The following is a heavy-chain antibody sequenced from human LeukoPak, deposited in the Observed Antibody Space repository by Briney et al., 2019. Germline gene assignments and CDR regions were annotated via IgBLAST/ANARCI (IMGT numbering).Heavy chain of an antibody. V-gene: IGHV4-30-2*01. Sequence: TLSLTCAVSGGSISSGGYSWSWIRQPPGKGLEWIGYIYHSGSTYYNPSLKSRVTISVDRSKNQFSLKLSSVTAADTAVYYCARGRALGRYCSSTSCQRGGYYFDYWGQGTLVTVSS. CDR3: ARGRALGRYCSSTSCQRGGYYFDY. CDR1: GGSISSGGYS. D-gene: IGHD2-2*01. CDR2: IYHSGST. J-gene: IGHJ4*02.